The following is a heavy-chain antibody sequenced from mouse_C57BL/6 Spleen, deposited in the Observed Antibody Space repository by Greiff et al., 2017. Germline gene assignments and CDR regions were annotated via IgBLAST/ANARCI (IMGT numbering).Heavy chain of an antibody. CDR1: GYTFTSYW. D-gene: IGHD1-1*01. J-gene: IGHJ2*01. V-gene: IGHV1-50*01. CDR2: IDPSDSFT. CDR3: ASYSSKEDYFDY. Sequence: QVQLQQPGAELVKPGASVKLSCKASGYTFTSYWMQWVKQRPGPGLEWIGEIDPSDSFTNYNQKFKGKATLTVDTSSSKAYMQLSGLTSKNAAIYYYASYSSKEDYFDYWGKGTTLTGSS.